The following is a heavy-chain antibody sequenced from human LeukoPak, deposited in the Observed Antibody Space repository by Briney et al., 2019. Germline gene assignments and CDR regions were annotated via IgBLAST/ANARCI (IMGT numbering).Heavy chain of an antibody. V-gene: IGHV1-69*05. Sequence: SVKVSCKASGGTFSSYAISWVRQAPGQGLEWMGGIIPIFGTANYAQKFQGRVTITTDESTSTAYMELSSQRSEDTAVYYCAGDYGGNTYCMDVWGKGTTVTVSS. CDR3: AGDYGGNTYCMDV. CDR1: GGTFSSYA. D-gene: IGHD4-23*01. J-gene: IGHJ6*03. CDR2: IIPIFGTA.